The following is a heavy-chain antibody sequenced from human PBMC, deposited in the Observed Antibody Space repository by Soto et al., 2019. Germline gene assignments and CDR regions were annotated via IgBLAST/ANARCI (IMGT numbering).Heavy chain of an antibody. J-gene: IGHJ4*02. Sequence: GGSLRLSCAASGFSFSGSAMHWARLVSGKGLEWVGRIRSEGYSFATAYAASMKGRFTISRDDSKNTAYLQMNSLKTEDTAVYYCARGYCSSTSCYLDYWGQGTQVTVSS. CDR1: GFSFSGSA. CDR2: IRSEGYSFAT. D-gene: IGHD2-2*01. CDR3: ARGYCSSTSCYLDY. V-gene: IGHV3-73*01.